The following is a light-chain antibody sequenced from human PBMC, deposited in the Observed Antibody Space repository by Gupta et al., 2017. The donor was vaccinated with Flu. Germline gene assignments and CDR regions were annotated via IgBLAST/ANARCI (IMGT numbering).Light chain of an antibody. CDR1: QSVLYSSNNKNY. CDR3: QQYYSTPRT. CDR2: GAS. V-gene: IGKV4-1*01. J-gene: IGKJ1*01. Sequence: IVMTQSPDPLAVSLGRRATILFTPSQSVLYSSNNKNYLAWYQQKPGQAPKLLIYGASTRESGVPDRFSGSGSGTDFTLTISSLQAEDVAVYYCQQYYSTPRTFGQGTKVEIK.